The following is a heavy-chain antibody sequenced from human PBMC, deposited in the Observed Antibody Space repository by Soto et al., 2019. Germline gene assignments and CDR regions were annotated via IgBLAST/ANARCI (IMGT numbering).Heavy chain of an antibody. Sequence: GGSLRLSCAASGFTFNNYAMGWVRQAPGKGLEWVSAITDSGDDTYYIDSVKGRFTISRDNSKSTLYLQMNSLRAEDTAIYYCAKLGSSSWSPHYYFDYWGEGTLVTVSS. CDR2: ITDSGDDT. J-gene: IGHJ4*02. V-gene: IGHV3-23*01. D-gene: IGHD2-2*01. CDR3: AKLGSSSWSPHYYFDY. CDR1: GFTFNNYA.